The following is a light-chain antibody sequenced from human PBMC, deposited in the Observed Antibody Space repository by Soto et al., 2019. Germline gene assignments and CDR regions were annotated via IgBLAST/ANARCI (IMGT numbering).Light chain of an antibody. J-gene: IGLJ1*01. V-gene: IGLV2-14*01. CDR1: SSDVGGYNY. Sequence: QSALTQPASVSGSPGQSITISCTGTSSDVGGYNYVSWYQQHPGKAPKLMIYDVSNRPSGVSNRFSGSKFGNTASLTISGLQAEDEADYYCSSYTRSSLYVFGTGTKLTVL. CDR2: DVS. CDR3: SSYTRSSLYV.